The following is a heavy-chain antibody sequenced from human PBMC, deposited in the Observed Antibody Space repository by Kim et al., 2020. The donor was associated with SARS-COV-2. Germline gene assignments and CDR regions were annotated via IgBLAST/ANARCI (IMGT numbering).Heavy chain of an antibody. Sequence: YAQKFQGRVPITADKSTSTAYMELSSLRSEDTAVYYCAREGGDGYKAFDYWGQGTLVTVSS. V-gene: IGHV1-69*04. CDR3: AREGGDGYKAFDY. J-gene: IGHJ4*02. D-gene: IGHD5-12*01.